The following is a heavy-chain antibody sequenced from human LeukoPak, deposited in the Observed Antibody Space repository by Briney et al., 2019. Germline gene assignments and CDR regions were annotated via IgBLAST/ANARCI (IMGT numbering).Heavy chain of an antibody. CDR3: AGVTRERGDSYGIFDY. CDR1: GFTFSTYW. J-gene: IGHJ4*02. CDR2: IKQDGSER. V-gene: IGHV3-7*05. D-gene: IGHD5-18*01. Sequence: GGSLRLSCAASGFTFSTYWMSWVRQAPGKGLEWVANIKQDGSERYYVDSVKGRFTISRDNAKNSLYLHMNSLRAEDTAVYYCAGVTRERGDSYGIFDYWGQGTLVTVSS.